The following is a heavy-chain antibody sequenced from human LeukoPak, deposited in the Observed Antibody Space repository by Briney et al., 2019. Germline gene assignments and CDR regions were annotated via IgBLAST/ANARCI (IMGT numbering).Heavy chain of an antibody. CDR1: GGSISSSSYY. V-gene: IGHV4-39*07. D-gene: IGHD6-19*01. J-gene: IGHJ4*02. CDR2: IYYSGST. Sequence: SETLSLTCTVSGGSISSSSYYWGWIRQPPGKGLEWIGNIYYSGSTYYNPSLKSRVTISVDTSTNQFSLKLSSVTAADTAVYYCARSIAVALDYWGQGTLVTVSS. CDR3: ARSIAVALDY.